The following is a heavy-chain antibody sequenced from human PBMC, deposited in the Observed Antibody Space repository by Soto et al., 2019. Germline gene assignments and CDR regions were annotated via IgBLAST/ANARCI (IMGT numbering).Heavy chain of an antibody. J-gene: IGHJ4*02. CDR1: GFTFSSYA. V-gene: IGHV3-23*01. D-gene: IGHD6-13*01. Sequence: GGSLRLSCAASGFTFSSYAMSWVRQAPGKGLEWVSAISGSGGSTYYADSVKGRFTTSRDNSKNTLYLQMNSLRAEDTAVYYCAESIAAAGPYYFDYWGQGTLVTVSS. CDR3: AESIAAAGPYYFDY. CDR2: ISGSGGST.